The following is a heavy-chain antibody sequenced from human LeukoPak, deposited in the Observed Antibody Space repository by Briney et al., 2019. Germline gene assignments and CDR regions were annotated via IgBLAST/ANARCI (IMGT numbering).Heavy chain of an antibody. Sequence: AGGSLRLSCAASGFTFSTYAMHWVRQAPGKGLEWVAVIWYGASNKYYADSVKGRFTISRDNSKNTLYLQMNSLRAEDTAVYYCAKESSDGGLDYWGQGTLVTVSS. CDR2: IWYGASNK. CDR3: AKESSDGGLDY. V-gene: IGHV3-30*02. J-gene: IGHJ4*02. CDR1: GFTFSTYA. D-gene: IGHD4-23*01.